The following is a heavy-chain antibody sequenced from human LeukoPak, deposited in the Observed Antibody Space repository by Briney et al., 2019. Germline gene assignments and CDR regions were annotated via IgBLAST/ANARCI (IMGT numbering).Heavy chain of an antibody. CDR3: AKDLYYDSSGYPNDAFDI. J-gene: IGHJ3*02. V-gene: IGHV3-74*01. D-gene: IGHD3-22*01. CDR1: GFTFSSYW. CDR2: INSDGSST. Sequence: PGGSLRLSCAASGFTFSSYWMHWVRQAPGKGLVWVSRINSDGSSTSYADSVKGRFTISRDNAKNTLYLQMNSLRAEDTAVYYCAKDLYYDSSGYPNDAFDIWGQGTMVTVSS.